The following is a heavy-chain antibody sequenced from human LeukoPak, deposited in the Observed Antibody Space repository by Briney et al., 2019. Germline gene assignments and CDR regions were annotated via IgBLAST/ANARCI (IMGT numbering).Heavy chain of an antibody. D-gene: IGHD6-13*01. CDR3: ARGLDDIAAAEDYGMDV. V-gene: IGHV4-39*01. Sequence: SETLSLTCTVSGGSISSSSYYWGWIRQPPGKGLEWIGSIYYSGSTYYNPSLKSRVTISVDTSKNQFSLKLSSVTAADTAVYYCARGLDDIAAAEDYGMDVWGQGTTVTVSS. CDR2: IYYSGST. J-gene: IGHJ6*02. CDR1: GGSISSSSYY.